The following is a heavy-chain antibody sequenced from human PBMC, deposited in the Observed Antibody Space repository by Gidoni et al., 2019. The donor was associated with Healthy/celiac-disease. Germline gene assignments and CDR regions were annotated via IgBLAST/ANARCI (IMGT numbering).Heavy chain of an antibody. V-gene: IGHV3-23*01. J-gene: IGHJ4*02. D-gene: IGHD4-17*01. Sequence: EVQLLESGGGLVQPGGSLRLSCAASGFTFSSYAMSWVRQAPGKGLEWVSAISGSGGSTYYADSVKGRFTISRDNSKNTLYLQMNSLRAEDTAVYYCAKVRYRPFYGDYSEFDYWGQGTLVTVSS. CDR1: GFTFSSYA. CDR3: AKVRYRPFYGDYSEFDY. CDR2: ISGSGGST.